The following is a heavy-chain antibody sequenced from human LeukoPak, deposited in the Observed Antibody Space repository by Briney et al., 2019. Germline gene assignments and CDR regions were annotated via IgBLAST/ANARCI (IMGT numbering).Heavy chain of an antibody. CDR2: ISTSGST. D-gene: IGHD1-26*01. V-gene: IGHV4-4*09. Sequence: PSETLSLTCAVSVASISNYYWSWIRQAPGKGLEWIGYISTSGSTNYNPSLKSRVSISLDTSNNRFSLNLNFVTAADTAVYFCASPRTSYPCTFDYWGPGALVTVSS. CDR3: ASPRTSYPCTFDY. J-gene: IGHJ4*02. CDR1: VASISNYY.